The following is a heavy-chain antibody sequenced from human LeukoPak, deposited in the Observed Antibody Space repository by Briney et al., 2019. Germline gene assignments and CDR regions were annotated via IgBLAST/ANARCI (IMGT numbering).Heavy chain of an antibody. D-gene: IGHD4-17*01. J-gene: IGHJ4*02. Sequence: GGSLRLSCAASGFTFREYSMSWVRQAPGKGLEWVSNIRSNGGGTYYTDSVKGRFTISRDNSKNTLYLEMNSLRAEDTALYYCAKQGHYGEYYFDDWGQGTLVTVSS. CDR2: IRSNGGGT. CDR1: GFTFREYS. CDR3: AKQGHYGEYYFDD. V-gene: IGHV3-23*01.